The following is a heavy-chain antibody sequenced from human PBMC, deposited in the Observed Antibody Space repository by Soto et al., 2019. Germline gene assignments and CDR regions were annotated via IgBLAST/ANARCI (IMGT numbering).Heavy chain of an antibody. CDR3: ATSQTTVTSYDY. CDR1: GGSISSGGYS. CDR2: IYHSGST. J-gene: IGHJ4*02. D-gene: IGHD4-17*01. V-gene: IGHV4-30-2*01. Sequence: QLQLQESGSGLVKPSQTLSLTCAVSGGSISSGGYSWSWIRQPPGKGLEWIGYIYHSGSTYYNPSLKSRVXIXVNXSKNPSSLKLSSVTAADTAVYYCATSQTTVTSYDYWGQGTLVTVSS.